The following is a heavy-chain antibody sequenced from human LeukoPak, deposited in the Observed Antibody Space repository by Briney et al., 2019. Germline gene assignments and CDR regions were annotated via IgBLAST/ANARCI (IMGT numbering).Heavy chain of an antibody. D-gene: IGHD6-13*01. V-gene: IGHV4-39*01. J-gene: IGHJ5*02. CDR1: GGSISSSSYY. Sequence: SETLSLTCTVSGGSISSSSYYWGWIRQPPGKGLEWIGSIYYSGSTYYNPSLKSRVTISVDTSKNQFSLKLSSVTAADTAVYYCARQGVSSSWYGDWFDPWGQVTLVTVSS. CDR2: IYYSGST. CDR3: ARQGVSSSWYGDWFDP.